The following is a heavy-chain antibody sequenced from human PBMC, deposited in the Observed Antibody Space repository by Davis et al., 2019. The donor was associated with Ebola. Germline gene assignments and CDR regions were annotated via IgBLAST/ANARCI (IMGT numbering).Heavy chain of an antibody. V-gene: IGHV4-30-4*01. CDR3: VRGDCGNDCFYFQH. CDR1: GGPISGSDYY. J-gene: IGHJ1*01. D-gene: IGHD2-21*02. CDR2: IYYTGST. Sequence: PSETLSLTCTVSGGPISGSDYYWTWVRQPPGKGREWIGYIYYTGSTHYNPSLKSRVTMSVDTSKNQFSLKVNSVTAADTAVYYCVRGDCGNDCFYFQHWGQGTLVTVSS.